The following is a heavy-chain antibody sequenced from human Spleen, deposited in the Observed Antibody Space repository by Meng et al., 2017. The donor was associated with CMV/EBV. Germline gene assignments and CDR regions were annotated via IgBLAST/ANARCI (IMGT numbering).Heavy chain of an antibody. J-gene: IGHJ3*02. CDR2: IYYSGST. Sequence: ESLKISCTVSGGSISSGDYYWSWIRQSPGKGLEWIGYIYYSGSTNYNPSLKSRVTISVDTSKNQFSLKLSSVTAADTAVYYCARDGSGRYYYGSGSDAFDIWGQGTMVTVSS. CDR1: GGSISSGDYY. CDR3: ARDGSGRYYYGSGSDAFDI. V-gene: IGHV4-61*08. D-gene: IGHD3-10*01.